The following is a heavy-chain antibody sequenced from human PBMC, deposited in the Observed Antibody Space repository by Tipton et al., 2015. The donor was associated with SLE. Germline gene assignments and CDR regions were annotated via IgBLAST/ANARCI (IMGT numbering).Heavy chain of an antibody. CDR2: INHSGST. CDR1: GFTFSSYS. D-gene: IGHD6-13*01. Sequence: LRLSCAASGFTFSSYSMNWVRQAPGKGLEWIGEINHSGSTNYNPSLKSRVTISVDTSKNQFSLKLSSVTAADTAVYYCARGEYSSSWYDYWGQGTLVTVSS. J-gene: IGHJ4*02. V-gene: IGHV4-34*01. CDR3: ARGEYSSSWYDY.